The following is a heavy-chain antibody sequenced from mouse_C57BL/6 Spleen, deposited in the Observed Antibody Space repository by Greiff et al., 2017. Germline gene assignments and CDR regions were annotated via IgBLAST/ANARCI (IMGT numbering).Heavy chain of an antibody. D-gene: IGHD1-1*01. CDR3: ARGRYGSSYDYFDY. V-gene: IGHV1-63*01. CDR1: GYTFTNYW. Sequence: VQLQQSGAELVRPGTSVKMSCKASGYTFTNYWIGWAKQRPGHGLEWIGDIYPGGGYTNYNEKFKGKATLTADKSSSTAYMQFSSLTSEDSAVDYCARGRYGSSYDYFDYWGQGTTLTVSS. CDR2: IYPGGGYT. J-gene: IGHJ2*01.